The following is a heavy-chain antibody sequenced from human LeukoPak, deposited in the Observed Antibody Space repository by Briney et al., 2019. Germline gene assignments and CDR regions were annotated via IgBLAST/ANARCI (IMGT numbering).Heavy chain of an antibody. CDR3: TSPAHDFDIWSGYYSL. J-gene: IGHJ4*01. D-gene: IGHD3-3*01. V-gene: IGHV3-73*01. Sequence: GGSLRLSRYVSGFTFSDSVIHCVRHAAGKGLEWVGRIRSKTKSGETAYAASVKGRFTISRDDSKDTAYLQMNSLKPEDTAVYYCTSPAHDFDIWSGYYSLWGHGTQVTVSS. CDR1: GFTFSDSV. CDR2: IRSKTKSGET.